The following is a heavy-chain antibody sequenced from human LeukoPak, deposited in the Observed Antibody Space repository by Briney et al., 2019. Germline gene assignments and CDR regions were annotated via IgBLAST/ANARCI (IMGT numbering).Heavy chain of an antibody. D-gene: IGHD3-10*01. Sequence: PSETLSLTCTVSGGSISSSSYYWGWIRQPPGKGLEWIGSIYYSGSTYYNPSLKSRVTISVDTSKNQFSLKLSSVTAADTAVYYCARLPGEFFDYWGQGTLVTVSS. J-gene: IGHJ4*02. CDR1: GGSISSSSYY. CDR3: ARLPGEFFDY. V-gene: IGHV4-39*01. CDR2: IYYSGST.